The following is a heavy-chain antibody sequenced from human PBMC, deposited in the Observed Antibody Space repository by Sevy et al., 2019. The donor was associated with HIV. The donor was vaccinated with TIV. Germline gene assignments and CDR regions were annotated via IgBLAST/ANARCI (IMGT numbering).Heavy chain of an antibody. CDR1: GYTLSELS. D-gene: IGHD3-22*01. CDR3: ATTKDYYDSSGSPFDY. CDR2: FDPEDEET. Sequence: ASVKVSCKVYGYTLSELSMHWVRLAPGKGLEWMGSFDPEDEETTYAQKFQGRVTMTEDTSTDTAYMELSSLRSEDTAVYYCATTKDYYDSSGSPFDYWGQGTLVTVSS. J-gene: IGHJ4*02. V-gene: IGHV1-24*01.